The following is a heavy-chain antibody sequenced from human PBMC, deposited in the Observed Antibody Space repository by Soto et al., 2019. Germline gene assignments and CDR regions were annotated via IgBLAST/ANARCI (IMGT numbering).Heavy chain of an antibody. D-gene: IGHD6-13*01. CDR2: ISYDGSNK. CDR1: GFTFSSYG. J-gene: IGHJ4*02. Sequence: GGSLRLSCAASGFTFSSYGMHWVRQAPGKGLEWVAVISYDGSNKYYADSVKGRFTISRDNSKNTLYLQMIRLRAEDTAVFYCAKVSYGYSSSQQLIDYWGQGTLVTVSS. CDR3: AKVSYGYSSSQQLIDY. V-gene: IGHV3-30*18.